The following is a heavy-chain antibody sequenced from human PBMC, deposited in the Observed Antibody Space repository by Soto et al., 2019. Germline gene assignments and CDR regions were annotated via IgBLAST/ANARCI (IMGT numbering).Heavy chain of an antibody. Sequence: GGSLRLSCAASGFTFSSYGMHWVRQAPGKGLEWVAVISYDGSNKYYADSVKGRFTISRDNSKNTLYLQMNSLRAEDTAVYYCAKEVTMVRGEDAFDIWGQGTMVTVSS. CDR1: GFTFSSYG. J-gene: IGHJ3*02. CDR2: ISYDGSNK. CDR3: AKEVTMVRGEDAFDI. D-gene: IGHD3-10*01. V-gene: IGHV3-30*18.